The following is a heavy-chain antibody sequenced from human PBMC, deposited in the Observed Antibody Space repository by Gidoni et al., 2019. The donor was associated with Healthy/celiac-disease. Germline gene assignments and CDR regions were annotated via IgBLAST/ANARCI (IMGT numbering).Heavy chain of an antibody. CDR1: GGSISSGAYY. J-gene: IGHJ4*02. V-gene: IGHV4-31*03. Sequence: QVQLQESGPGLVKPSQTLSLTCTVPGGSISSGAYYWSWIRQHPGKCLEWIGYIYYSGSTYSNPSLKSRVTISVDTSKNQFSLKLSSVTAADTAVYYCARDGRNYYDSSGYLPFYYWGQGTLVTVSS. CDR2: IYYSGST. D-gene: IGHD3-22*01. CDR3: ARDGRNYYDSSGYLPFYY.